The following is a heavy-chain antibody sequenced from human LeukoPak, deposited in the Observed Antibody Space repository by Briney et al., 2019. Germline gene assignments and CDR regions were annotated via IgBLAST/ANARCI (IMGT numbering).Heavy chain of an antibody. Sequence: GGSLRLYCAASGFTFSSYSMNWVRQAPGKGLEWVSSISSSSSYIYYADSVKGRFTISRDNAKNSLYLQMNSLRAEDTAVYYCARRRSCSGGSCKRFDYWGQGTLVTVSS. CDR1: GFTFSSYS. J-gene: IGHJ4*02. CDR2: ISSSSSYI. CDR3: ARRRSCSGGSCKRFDY. D-gene: IGHD2-15*01. V-gene: IGHV3-21*01.